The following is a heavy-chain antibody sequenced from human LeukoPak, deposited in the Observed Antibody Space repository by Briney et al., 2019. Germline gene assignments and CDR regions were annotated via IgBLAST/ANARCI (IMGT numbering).Heavy chain of an antibody. CDR3: ARDLDGDDYGGNPFDY. CDR2: ISSSSSYI. CDR1: GFTFSSYG. Sequence: PGGSLRLSCAASGFTFSSYGMNWVRQAPGKGLEWVSSISSSSSYIYYADSVKGRFTISRDNAKNSLYLQMNSLRAEDTAVYYCARDLDGDDYGGNPFDYWGQGTLVTVSS. D-gene: IGHD4-23*01. V-gene: IGHV3-21*01. J-gene: IGHJ4*02.